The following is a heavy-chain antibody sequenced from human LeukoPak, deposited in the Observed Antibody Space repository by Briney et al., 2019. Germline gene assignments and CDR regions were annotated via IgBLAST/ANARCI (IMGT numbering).Heavy chain of an antibody. CDR2: INCNSGDI. V-gene: IGHV1-2*02. Sequence: ASVKVSCKASGHTFTGIYVHLVRQAPGQGLDWMGWINCNSGDIHYAQKFQGRVIMTRDTSSSTAYVDLSRLTSDDTAVYYCARGVGTSWFDPWGQGTLVTVSS. D-gene: IGHD2-8*01. J-gene: IGHJ5*02. CDR3: ARGVGTSWFDP. CDR1: GHTFTGIY.